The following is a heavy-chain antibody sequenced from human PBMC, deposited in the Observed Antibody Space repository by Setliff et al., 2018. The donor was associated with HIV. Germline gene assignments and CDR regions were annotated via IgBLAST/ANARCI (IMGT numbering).Heavy chain of an antibody. CDR2: IYHSGST. CDR3: ARHSITLVVGVPERDDAFDI. CDR1: GGSISSGGYY. Sequence: PSETLSLTCTVSGGSISSGGYYWSWIRQHPGKGLEWIGYIYHSGSTYYNPSLKSRVTISVDTSKNQFSLKLSSVTAADTAVYYCARHSITLVVGVPERDDAFDIWGQGTMVTVSS. J-gene: IGHJ3*02. D-gene: IGHD3-22*01. V-gene: IGHV4-39*01.